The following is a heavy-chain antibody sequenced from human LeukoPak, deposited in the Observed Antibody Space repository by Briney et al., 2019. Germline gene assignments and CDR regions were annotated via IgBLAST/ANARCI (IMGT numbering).Heavy chain of an antibody. CDR3: AKEAGYSGYDYPDY. CDR2: IRFDETNK. D-gene: IGHD5-12*01. Sequence: GGPLRLSCAASGFNFSRNGMHWVRQAPGKGLEWVAFIRFDETNKFYLESVRGRFTISRDNSKNTLYLQMNSLRAEDTAVYYCAKEAGYSGYDYPDYWGQGTLVTVSS. CDR1: GFNFSRNG. V-gene: IGHV3-30*02. J-gene: IGHJ4*02.